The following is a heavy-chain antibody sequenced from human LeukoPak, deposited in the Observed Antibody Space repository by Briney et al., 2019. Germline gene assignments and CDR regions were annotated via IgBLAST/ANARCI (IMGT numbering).Heavy chain of an antibody. CDR2: IRSKANSYAT. CDR3: TSVIAVASY. J-gene: IGHJ4*02. CDR1: GFTFSGSA. Sequence: SGGSLRLSCAASGFTFSGSAMHWVRQASGKGLEWVGRIRSKANSYATAYAASVKGRFTISRDDSKNTAYLQMNSLKTEDTAVYYRTSVIAVASYWGQGALVTVSS. V-gene: IGHV3-73*01. D-gene: IGHD6-19*01.